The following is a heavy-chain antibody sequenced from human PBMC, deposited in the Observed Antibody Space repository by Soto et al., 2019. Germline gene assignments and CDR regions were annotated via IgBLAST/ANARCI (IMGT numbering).Heavy chain of an antibody. CDR2: IYPGDSDT. Sequence: GESLKISCKGSGYSFTSYWIGWVGQMPGKGLEWMGIIYPGDSDTRYSPSFQGQGTISADKSISTAYLQWSSLKASDTAMYSCARGQAYSGSYYAFDYLGQGTLVTVSS. CDR3: ARGQAYSGSYYAFDY. CDR1: GYSFTSYW. J-gene: IGHJ4*02. V-gene: IGHV5-51*01. D-gene: IGHD1-26*01.